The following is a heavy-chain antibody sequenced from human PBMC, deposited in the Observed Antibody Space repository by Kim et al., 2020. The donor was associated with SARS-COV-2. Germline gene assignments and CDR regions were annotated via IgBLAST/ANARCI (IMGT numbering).Heavy chain of an antibody. J-gene: IGHJ4*02. CDR3: ARGGYCSGGSCHYYFDY. CDR1: GGSISSYY. Sequence: SETLSLTCTVSGGSISSYYWSWIRQPPGNGLEWIGYIYYSGSTNYNPSLKSRVTISVDTSKNQFSLKLSSVTAADTAVYYCARGGYCSGGSCHYYFDYWGQGTLVTVSS. CDR2: IYYSGST. V-gene: IGHV4-59*01. D-gene: IGHD2-15*01.